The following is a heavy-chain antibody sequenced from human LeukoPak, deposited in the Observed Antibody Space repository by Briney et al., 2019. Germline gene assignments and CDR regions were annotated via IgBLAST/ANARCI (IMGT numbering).Heavy chain of an antibody. J-gene: IGHJ4*02. CDR2: ISYDGSNK. Sequence: GGSLRLSCAASGFTFSSYGMHWVRQAPGKGLEWVAVISYDGSNKYYADSVKGRFTISRDNSKNTLYLQMNSLRAEDTAVYYCAKDRNDTQKGLYYFDYWGQGTLVTVSS. V-gene: IGHV3-30*18. D-gene: IGHD3-22*01. CDR1: GFTFSSYG. CDR3: AKDRNDTQKGLYYFDY.